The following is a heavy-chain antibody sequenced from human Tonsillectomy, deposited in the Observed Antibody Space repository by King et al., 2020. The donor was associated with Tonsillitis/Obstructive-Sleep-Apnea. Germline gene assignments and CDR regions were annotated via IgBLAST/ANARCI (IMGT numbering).Heavy chain of an antibody. V-gene: IGHV4-59*08. CDR3: ARLDACVLPATSWEGDVYFDL. D-gene: IGHD2-2*01. J-gene: IGHJ2*01. Sequence: VQLQESGPGLVKPSETLSLTCTVSDGSISSHYWSWIRQPPGKGLEWIGYVFYSGSTNYNPSLKSRVTISVDTSKNQFSLKLNPVTAADTAVYYGARLDACVLPATSWEGDVYFDLWGRGTLVTVSS. CDR1: DGSISSHY. CDR2: VFYSGST.